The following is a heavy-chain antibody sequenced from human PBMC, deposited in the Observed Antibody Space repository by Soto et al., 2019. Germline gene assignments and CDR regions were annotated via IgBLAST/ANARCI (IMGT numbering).Heavy chain of an antibody. Sequence: GASVKVSCKASGYTFTSYAMHWVRQAPGQRLEWMGWINAGNGNTKYSQKFQGRVTITRDTSASTAYMELSSLRSEDTAVYYCARDAEEARRDIVVVVAAILSPVDVWGKGTTVPVSS. D-gene: IGHD2-15*01. CDR2: INAGNGNT. J-gene: IGHJ6*04. V-gene: IGHV1-3*01. CDR1: GYTFTSYA. CDR3: ARDAEEARRDIVVVVAAILSPVDV.